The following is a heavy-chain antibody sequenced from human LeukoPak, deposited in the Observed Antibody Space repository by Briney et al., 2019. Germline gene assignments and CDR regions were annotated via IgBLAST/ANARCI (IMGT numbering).Heavy chain of an antibody. Sequence: PGGSLRLSCAASGFTFSSYWMTWVRQAPGKGLEWVANINQDGSEKYHVDSVKGRFTISRDNAKNSLYLQMNSLRAEDTAVYYCARDLVYGGNGVDDWGQGTLVTVSS. CDR1: GFTFSSYW. CDR3: ARDLVYGGNGVDD. D-gene: IGHD4-23*01. J-gene: IGHJ4*02. CDR2: INQDGSEK. V-gene: IGHV3-7*04.